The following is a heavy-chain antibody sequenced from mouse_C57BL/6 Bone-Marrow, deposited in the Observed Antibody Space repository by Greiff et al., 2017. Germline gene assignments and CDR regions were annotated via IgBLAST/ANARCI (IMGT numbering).Heavy chain of an antibody. CDR1: GYTFTDYE. V-gene: IGHV1-15*01. J-gene: IGHJ4*01. CDR2: IDPETGGT. CDR3: TRIYYEGYAMDY. Sequence: QVQLKESGAELVRPGASVTLSCKASGYTFTDYEMHWVKQTPVHGLEWIGAIDPETGGTAYNQKFKGKAILTADKSSSTAYMELRSLTSEDSAVYYCTRIYYEGYAMDYWGQGTSVTVSS. D-gene: IGHD2-4*01.